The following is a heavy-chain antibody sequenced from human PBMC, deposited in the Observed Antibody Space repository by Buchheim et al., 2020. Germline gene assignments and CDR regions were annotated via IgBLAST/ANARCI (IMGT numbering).Heavy chain of an antibody. J-gene: IGHJ6*02. D-gene: IGHD3-3*01. CDR1: GGSISSGDYY. V-gene: IGHV4-30-4*01. CDR3: ARESGSSSSWGWSGPYYYYYGMDV. Sequence: QVQLQESGPGLVKPSQTLSLTCTVSGGSISSGDYYWSWIRQPPGKGLEWIGYIYYSGSTYYNPSLKSRVTISVDTSKNQFSLKLSSVTAADTAVYYCARESGSSSSWGWSGPYYYYYGMDVWGQGTT. CDR2: IYYSGST.